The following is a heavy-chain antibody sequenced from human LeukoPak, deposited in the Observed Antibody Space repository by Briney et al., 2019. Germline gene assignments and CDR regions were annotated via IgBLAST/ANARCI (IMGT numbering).Heavy chain of an antibody. CDR2: ISSSSSTT. Sequence: PGGSLRLSCAASGFTFSSYSMNWVRQAPGKGLEWVSYISSSSSTTYYADSVKGRFTISRDNAKNSLYLQMNSLRAEDTAVYYCARSTPLLWFGELVPPRFDYWGQGTLVTVSS. D-gene: IGHD3-10*01. CDR1: GFTFSSYS. J-gene: IGHJ4*02. CDR3: ARSTPLLWFGELVPPRFDY. V-gene: IGHV3-48*01.